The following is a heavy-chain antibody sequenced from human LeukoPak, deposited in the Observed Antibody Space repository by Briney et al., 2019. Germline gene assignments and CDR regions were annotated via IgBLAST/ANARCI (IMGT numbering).Heavy chain of an antibody. V-gene: IGHV4-34*01. CDR3: ARSATVTTDWFDY. D-gene: IGHD4-17*01. CDR2: INHSGST. CDR1: GGSFSGYY. Sequence: PSETLSLTCAVYGGSFSGYYWSWIRQPPGKGLEWIGEINHSGSTNYNPSLKSRVTISVDTSKNQFSLKLSSVTAADTAVYYCARSATVTTDWFDYWGQGTLVTVSS. J-gene: IGHJ4*02.